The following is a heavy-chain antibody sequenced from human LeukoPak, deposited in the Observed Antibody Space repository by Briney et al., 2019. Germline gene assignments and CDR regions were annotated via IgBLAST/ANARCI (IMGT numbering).Heavy chain of an antibody. D-gene: IGHD5-24*01. Sequence: GGSLRLSCAASGFTFDDYATHWVRQAPGRGLEWVSGISWNSGSIGYADSVKGRFTISRDNAKNSLYLQMNSLRAEDTALYYCAKGRDGYNPKYYFDYWGQGTLVTVSS. V-gene: IGHV3-9*01. CDR2: ISWNSGSI. J-gene: IGHJ4*02. CDR3: AKGRDGYNPKYYFDY. CDR1: GFTFDDYA.